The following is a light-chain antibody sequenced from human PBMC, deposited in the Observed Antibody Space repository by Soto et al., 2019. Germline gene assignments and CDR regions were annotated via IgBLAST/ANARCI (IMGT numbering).Light chain of an antibody. J-gene: IGLJ1*01. CDR3: YSYAGSHNV. Sequence: QSALTQPASVSGSPGQSITISCTGTSSDVGSYNLVSWYQQHPGKAPKLMIYEVNKRPSGVPDRFSGSKSGDTASLTVSGLQAEDEADYYCYSYAGSHNVFGTGTKLTVL. V-gene: IGLV2-23*02. CDR2: EVN. CDR1: SSDVGSYNL.